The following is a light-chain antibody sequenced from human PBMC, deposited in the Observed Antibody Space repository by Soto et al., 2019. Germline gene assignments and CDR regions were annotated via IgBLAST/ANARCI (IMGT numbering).Light chain of an antibody. CDR3: QQRVNWPLFT. Sequence: EIVLTQFPATLSLSPGERATLSCRASQSVAIYLAWYQPKPGQAPSLLIYDASNRATGVPNRFSGRGSGTDFTLTISSLEPEDFAVYYCQQRVNWPLFTCGPGTKVDI. CDR1: QSVAIY. V-gene: IGKV3-11*01. CDR2: DAS. J-gene: IGKJ3*01.